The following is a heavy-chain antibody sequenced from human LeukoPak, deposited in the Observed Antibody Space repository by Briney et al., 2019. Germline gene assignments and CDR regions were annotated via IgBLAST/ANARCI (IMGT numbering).Heavy chain of an antibody. D-gene: IGHD6-13*01. V-gene: IGHV3-23*01. J-gene: IGHJ4*02. CDR1: GFTFSSYG. CDR3: ARDSDSWYFDY. Sequence: GGTLRLSCAASGFTFSSYGMSWVRQAPGKGLEWVSSISNSGGSTYHADSVKGRFTISRDNSKNTLYLQMNSLGTDDTAVYYCARDSDSWYFDYWGQGTLVTVSS. CDR2: ISNSGGST.